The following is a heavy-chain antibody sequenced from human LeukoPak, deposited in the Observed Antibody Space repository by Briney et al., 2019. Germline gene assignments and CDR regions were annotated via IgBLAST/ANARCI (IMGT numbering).Heavy chain of an antibody. CDR2: IYSSGST. J-gene: IGHJ4*02. CDR3: SREGRWLQLGFDY. D-gene: IGHD5-24*01. CDR1: GGSISSFY. Sequence: SETLSLTCTVSGGSISSFYWSWIRQSPGKGLEWIGYIYSSGSTNYNPSLKSRVTISVDTSKSQFSLKLSSVTAADTAVYFCSREGRWLQLGFDYWGRGTLVTVSS. V-gene: IGHV4-59*01.